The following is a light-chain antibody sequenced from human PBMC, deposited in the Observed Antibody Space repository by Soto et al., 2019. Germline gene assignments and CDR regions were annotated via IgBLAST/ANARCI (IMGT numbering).Light chain of an antibody. CDR2: GAS. J-gene: IGKJ5*01. V-gene: IGKV3-15*01. Sequence: EIVVTHAPATLAVCAVEGATLPCRASQTVPSRIAWYQQKPGQAPSLLIYGASTRATGVPDRFSGTGSGTEFTLTISSLKSEHYAVYYCQQYKSWPPITFGQGTRLEIK. CDR3: QQYKSWPPIT. CDR1: QTVPSR.